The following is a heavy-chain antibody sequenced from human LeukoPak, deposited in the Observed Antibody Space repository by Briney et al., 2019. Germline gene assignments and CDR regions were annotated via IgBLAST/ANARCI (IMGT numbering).Heavy chain of an antibody. CDR2: INHSGST. D-gene: IGHD1-14*01. Sequence: SETLSLTCAVYGGSFSGYYWSWIRQPPGKGLEWIGEINHSGSTNYNPSLKSRVTISVDTSKDQFSLKLTSVTAADTAVYYCARAPEYVLYYFDYWGQGALVTVSS. V-gene: IGHV4-34*01. CDR1: GGSFSGYY. J-gene: IGHJ4*02. CDR3: ARAPEYVLYYFDY.